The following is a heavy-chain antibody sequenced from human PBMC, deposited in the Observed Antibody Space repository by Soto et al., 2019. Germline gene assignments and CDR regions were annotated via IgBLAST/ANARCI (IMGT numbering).Heavy chain of an antibody. CDR1: GGSINSYF. J-gene: IGHJ4*02. D-gene: IGHD6-13*01. Sequence: SETLSLTCTVSGGSINSYFWSWIRQAPGKGLEWIGYIHYSGNTKYNPSLKSRVTISIDTSKNQFSLKLSSVTAADTAVYYCARLSGDSSSSYGYRGEFDYWGRGILVTVSS. CDR2: IHYSGNT. CDR3: ARLSGDSSSSYGYRGEFDY. V-gene: IGHV4-59*01.